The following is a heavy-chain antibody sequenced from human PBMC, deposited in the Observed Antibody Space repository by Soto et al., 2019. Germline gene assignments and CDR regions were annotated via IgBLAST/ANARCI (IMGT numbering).Heavy chain of an antibody. CDR3: ARHIVAEWVEGYLSLPAAGSAFDI. CDR1: GGSTSSSSYY. CDR2: IYYSGST. V-gene: IGHV4-39*01. Sequence: SETLSLTCTVSGGSTSSSSYYWGWIRQPPGKGLEWLGSIYYSGSTYYNPSLKSRVTISVDTSKNQFSLKLSSVTAADTAVYYCARHIVAEWVEGYLSLPAAGSAFDIWGQGTMVTV. J-gene: IGHJ3*02. D-gene: IGHD6-13*01.